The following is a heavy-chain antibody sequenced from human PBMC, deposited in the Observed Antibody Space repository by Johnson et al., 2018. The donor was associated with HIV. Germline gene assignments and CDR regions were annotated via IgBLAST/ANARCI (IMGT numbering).Heavy chain of an antibody. CDR1: GFTLSSYG. CDR3: VRDRGTVVIWSDAFDM. D-gene: IGHD3-22*01. Sequence: QVQLVESGGGVVQPGRSLRLSCAASGFTLSSYGMHWVRQTPGKGLQWVAAIWYDGNNKYYADSVKGRFTVSRDNAKNSLYLQMNSLRAEDTAVYFCVRDRGTVVIWSDAFDMWGQGTMVTVSS. J-gene: IGHJ3*02. CDR2: IWYDGNNK. V-gene: IGHV3-33*01.